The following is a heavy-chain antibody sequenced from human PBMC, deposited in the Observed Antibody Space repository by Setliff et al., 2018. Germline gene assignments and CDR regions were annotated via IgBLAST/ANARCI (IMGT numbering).Heavy chain of an antibody. CDR2: IYHSGST. CDR1: GGSISSSSYY. Sequence: PSETLSLTCTVSGGSISSSSYYWGWIRQPPGKGLEWIGYIYHSGSTYYNPSLKSRVTISVDTSKNQFSLKVNSVTAADTAVYYCATLLANYGSGMDVWGQGTTVTVSS. CDR3: ATLLANYGSGMDV. D-gene: IGHD3-10*01. V-gene: IGHV4-39*07. J-gene: IGHJ6*02.